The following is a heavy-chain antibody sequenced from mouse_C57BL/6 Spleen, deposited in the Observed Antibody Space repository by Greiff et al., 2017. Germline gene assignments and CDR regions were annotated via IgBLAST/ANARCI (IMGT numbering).Heavy chain of an antibody. CDR2: IYPSDSET. V-gene: IGHV1-61*01. CDR1: GYTFTSYW. CDR3: ARNYGNEGMDY. Sequence: QVQLQQPGAELVRPGSSVKLSCKASGYTFTSYWMDWVKQRPGQGLEWIGNIYPSDSETHYNQKFKDKATLTVDKSSSTAYMQLSNLTSEDSAVYYCARNYGNEGMDYGGQGTSVTVSS. D-gene: IGHD2-1*01. J-gene: IGHJ4*01.